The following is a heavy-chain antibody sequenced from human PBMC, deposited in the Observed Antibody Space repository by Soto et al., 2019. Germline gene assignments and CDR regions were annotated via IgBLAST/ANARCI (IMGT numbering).Heavy chain of an antibody. V-gene: IGHV4-39*01. CDR2: IYYSGST. CDR1: GGSISSSSYY. D-gene: IGHD2-21*02. Sequence: QLQLQESGPGLVKPSETLSLTCTVSGGSISSSSYYWGWIRQPPGKGLEWIGSIYYSGSTYYNPSLKSRVTLAVDTSKNQFSLKLSSVTAADTAVYYCARNRYCGGDCYSYYYYYGMDVWGQGTTVTVSS. J-gene: IGHJ6*02. CDR3: ARNRYCGGDCYSYYYYYGMDV.